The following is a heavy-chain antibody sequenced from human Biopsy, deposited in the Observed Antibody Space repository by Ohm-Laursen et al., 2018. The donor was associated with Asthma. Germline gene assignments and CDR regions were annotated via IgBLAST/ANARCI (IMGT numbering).Heavy chain of an antibody. CDR1: GVSIRSYY. D-gene: IGHD2-15*01. CDR3: AGFCSGGNCPDH. V-gene: IGHV4-59*01. J-gene: IGHJ4*02. CDR2: IHYSGST. Sequence: SETLSLTCTVSGVSIRSYYWTWIRQPPGKGLEWIGNIHYSGSTYSNPSLKNRVTISVDTSKKQISLRLSSMIAADTAVYYCAGFCSGGNCPDHWGQGTLVTVSS.